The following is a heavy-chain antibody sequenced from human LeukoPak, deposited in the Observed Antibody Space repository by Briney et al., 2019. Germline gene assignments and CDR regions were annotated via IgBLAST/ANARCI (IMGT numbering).Heavy chain of an antibody. V-gene: IGHV4-31*03. J-gene: IGHJ4*02. CDR3: ARDSQGLSSGYYRGFDY. D-gene: IGHD3-22*01. CDR1: GGSISSGGYY. Sequence: PSQTLSLTCTVSGGSISSGGYYWSWIRQHPGKGLEWIGYIYYSGSTYYNPSLKSRVTISVDTSKNQFSLKLSSVTAADTAVYYCARDSQGLSSGYYRGFDYWGQGTLVPVSS. CDR2: IYYSGST.